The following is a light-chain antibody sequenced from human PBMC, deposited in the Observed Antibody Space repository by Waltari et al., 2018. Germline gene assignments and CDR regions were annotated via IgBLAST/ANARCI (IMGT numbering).Light chain of an antibody. CDR2: RVS. CDR3: MQGTHWPYT. CDR1: QSLVHSDGNTH. V-gene: IGKV2-30*02. Sequence: DVVMTQSPLSLPVTPGQAASISCKSSQSLVHSDGNTHLNWFQQRPGQSPRRLIYRVSNRDSGVPDRFSGGGSGTDFTLKISRVEAEDVGVYYCMQGTHWPYTFGQGTKLDIK. J-gene: IGKJ2*01.